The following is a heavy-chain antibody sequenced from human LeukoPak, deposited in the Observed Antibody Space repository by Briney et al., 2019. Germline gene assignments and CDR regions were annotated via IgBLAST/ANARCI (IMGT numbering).Heavy chain of an antibody. CDR3: ANDQYFAQ. CDR2: IRTGGGST. J-gene: IGHJ4*02. Sequence: GGSLRISCAASGLTFSNHAMSWVRQAPGKGLEWVSTIRTGGGSTHYADSVKGRFTISRDNSKNMVYLQMNSLRAEDTAIYYCANDQYFAQWGQGTLVTVSS. CDR1: GLTFSNHA. V-gene: IGHV3-23*01.